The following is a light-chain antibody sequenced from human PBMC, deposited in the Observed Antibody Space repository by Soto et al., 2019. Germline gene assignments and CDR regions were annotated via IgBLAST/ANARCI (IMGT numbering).Light chain of an antibody. CDR2: EGS. V-gene: IGLV2-23*01. CDR3: CSYAGSSTVV. Sequence: QSVLTQPASASGSPGQSITISCTGTSSDVGSNNLVYWYQHHPGKAPKLMIYEGSKPPSGVSHRFSGSKSGNTASLTISGLQAEDEADYYCCSYAGSSTVVFGGGTKLTVL. CDR1: SSDVGSNNL. J-gene: IGLJ2*01.